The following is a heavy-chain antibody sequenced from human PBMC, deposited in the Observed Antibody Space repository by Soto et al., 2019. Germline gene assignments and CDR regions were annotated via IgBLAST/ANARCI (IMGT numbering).Heavy chain of an antibody. D-gene: IGHD6-13*01. CDR2: INGGNGNT. J-gene: IGHJ4*02. Sequence: ASVKVSCKSSGNTLPNYAIHWVRQAPGQRPEWMGWINGGNGNTYYSEKFQGRVTFTRDTSASTVYMELSSLRSEDTAIYYCARDDFGYSSSSDIDYFNYWAQRALVTVSS. CDR1: GNTLPNYA. V-gene: IGHV1-3*01. CDR3: ARDDFGYSSSSDIDYFNY.